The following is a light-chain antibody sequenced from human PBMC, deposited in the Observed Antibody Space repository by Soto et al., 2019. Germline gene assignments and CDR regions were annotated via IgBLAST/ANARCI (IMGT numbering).Light chain of an antibody. Sequence: QSALTQPASVSGSPGQSITLSCTGTSSDIGGYDYVSWYQRHPGKAPKLIIYDVNNRPYGVSNRFSVSKYGNTASLTISGLQADDQPDCYCSSYARGSAHVVVGGRTKLTVL. CDR3: SSYARGSAHVV. J-gene: IGLJ2*01. CDR2: DVN. V-gene: IGLV2-14*01. CDR1: SSDIGGYDY.